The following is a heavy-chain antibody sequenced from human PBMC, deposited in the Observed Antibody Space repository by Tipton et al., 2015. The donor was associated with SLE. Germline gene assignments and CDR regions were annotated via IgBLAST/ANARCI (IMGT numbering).Heavy chain of an antibody. CDR1: RGSINNDY. Sequence: TLSLTCTVSRGSINNDYWSGIRQPAGKGLEWIGRIYTSGSTNYNPSLKSRVTMSVDTSKNQFSLNLTSVTAADTAVYYCARHYSGSLSDWGQGTQVIVSS. D-gene: IGHD1-26*01. CDR2: IYTSGST. V-gene: IGHV4-4*07. J-gene: IGHJ4*02. CDR3: ARHYSGSLSD.